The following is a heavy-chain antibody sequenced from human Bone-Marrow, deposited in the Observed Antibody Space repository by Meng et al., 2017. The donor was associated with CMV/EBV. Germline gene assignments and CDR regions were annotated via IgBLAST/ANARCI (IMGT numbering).Heavy chain of an antibody. CDR2: IYSGGSST. J-gene: IGHJ3*02. D-gene: IGHD6-6*01. V-gene: IGHV3-23*03. Sequence: GGSLRLSCAASRFSFSSYAMSWVRQAPGKALQWVSVIYSGGSSTYYADSVKGRFTISRDNSKNTLYLQMNSLRAEDTAIYYCAKESIADLDAFAIWGPG. CDR3: AKESIADLDAFAI. CDR1: RFSFSSYA.